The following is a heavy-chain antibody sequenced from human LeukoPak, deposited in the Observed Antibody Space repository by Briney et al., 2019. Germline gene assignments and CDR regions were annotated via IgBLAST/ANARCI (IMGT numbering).Heavy chain of an antibody. V-gene: IGHV3-33*01. CDR3: ARDYHGSGSSD. J-gene: IGHJ4*02. D-gene: IGHD3-10*01. CDR2: IWYDGSNK. Sequence: GGSLRLSCAASGFTFSSYVMHWVRQAPGKGLEWVAVIWYDGSNKYYADSVKGRFTISRDNSKNTLYLQMNSLRAEDTAVYYCARDYHGSGSSDWGQGALVTVSS. CDR1: GFTFSSYV.